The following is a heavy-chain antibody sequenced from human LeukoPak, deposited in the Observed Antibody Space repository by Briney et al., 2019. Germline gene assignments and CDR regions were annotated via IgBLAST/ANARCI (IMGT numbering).Heavy chain of an antibody. Sequence: PGRSLRLSCAASGFTFSSYGMHWVRQAPGKGLEWVAVIWYDGSNKYYADSVKGRFTISRDNSKNTLYLQMNSLRAEDTAVYYCAKVRPYCSGGSCYSGGTDYWGQGTLVTVSS. CDR1: GFTFSSYG. CDR2: IWYDGSNK. D-gene: IGHD2-15*01. J-gene: IGHJ4*02. CDR3: AKVRPYCSGGSCYSGGTDY. V-gene: IGHV3-33*06.